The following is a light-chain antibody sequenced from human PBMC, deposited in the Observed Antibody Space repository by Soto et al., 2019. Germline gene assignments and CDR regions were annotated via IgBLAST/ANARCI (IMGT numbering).Light chain of an antibody. V-gene: IGLV6-57*02. CDR2: EDN. CDR1: SGSIASNY. J-gene: IGLJ2*01. CDR3: QSYDSSNPVV. Sequence: NFMLTQPHSVSESPGKTVTISCSDSSGSIASNYVQWYQQRPGSAPTTVIYEDNQRPSGVPDRFSGSIDSSSNSASLTISGLKTEDEADHYCQSYDSSNPVVFGGGTKVTVL.